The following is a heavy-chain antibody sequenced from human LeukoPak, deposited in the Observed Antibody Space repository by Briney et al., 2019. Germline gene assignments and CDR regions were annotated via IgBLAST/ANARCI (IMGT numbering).Heavy chain of an antibody. J-gene: IGHJ3*02. V-gene: IGHV5-51*01. Sequence: GGSLKISCKGSGYRFISNWIGWVRPMPGKGVEWMGIIYPGDSETRYSPSFQGLVTISADKSISTAYLQWSCLRASDTAMYYCAKFHYYYGSGIFDAFDIWGQGTMVTVSS. CDR3: AKFHYYYGSGIFDAFDI. CDR2: IYPGDSET. CDR1: GYRFISNW. D-gene: IGHD3-10*01.